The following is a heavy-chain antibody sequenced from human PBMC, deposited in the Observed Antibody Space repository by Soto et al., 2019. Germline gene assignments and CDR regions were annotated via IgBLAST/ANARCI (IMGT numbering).Heavy chain of an antibody. J-gene: IGHJ5*01. CDR1: GFTFSKYW. Sequence: PGGSLRLSCVASGFTFSKYWMHWVRQVPGKGLVWVSYINSDGSGTNYADSVKGRFTISRDNAKNTLFLQMNSLTVEDTAVYYCARDHPPYGCPDSWGKGTLVTVSS. D-gene: IGHD3-10*01. CDR2: INSDGSGT. V-gene: IGHV3-74*01. CDR3: ARDHPPYGCPDS.